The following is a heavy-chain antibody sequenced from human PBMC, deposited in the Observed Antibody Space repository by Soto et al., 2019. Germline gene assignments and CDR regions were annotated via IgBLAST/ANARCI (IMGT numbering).Heavy chain of an antibody. D-gene: IGHD2-21*02. J-gene: IGHJ6*02. CDR2: ISSSSSYI. CDR1: GFTFSSYS. Sequence: GSLRLSCAASGFTFSSYSMNWVRQAPGKGLEWVSSISSSSSYIYYADSVKGRFTISRDNAKNSLYLQMNSLRAEDTAVYYCARDLVVVTAILDYYYYYGMDVWGQGTTVT. V-gene: IGHV3-21*01. CDR3: ARDLVVVTAILDYYYYYGMDV.